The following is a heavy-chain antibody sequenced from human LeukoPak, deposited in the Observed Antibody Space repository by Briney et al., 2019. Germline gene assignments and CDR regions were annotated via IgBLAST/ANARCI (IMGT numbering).Heavy chain of an antibody. D-gene: IGHD6-6*01. V-gene: IGHV5-51*01. Sequence: PGESLKISCKGSGYSFTSYWIGWVRQMPWKGLEWMGIIYPGDSDTRYSPSFQGQVTISADKSISTAYLQWSSLKASDTAMYYCARALGSHRGRKGIAARPDYFDYWGQGTLVTVSS. CDR2: IYPGDSDT. CDR1: GYSFTSYW. CDR3: ARALGSHRGRKGIAARPDYFDY. J-gene: IGHJ4*02.